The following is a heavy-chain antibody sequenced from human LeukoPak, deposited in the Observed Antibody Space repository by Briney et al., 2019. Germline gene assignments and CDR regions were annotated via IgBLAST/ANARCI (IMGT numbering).Heavy chain of an antibody. V-gene: IGHV3-23*01. J-gene: IGHJ4*02. CDR1: GFTFSNYA. CDR3: AKDFRYFDWLFGLGDY. D-gene: IGHD3-9*01. Sequence: GGSLRLSCVASGFTFSNYAMNWVRQAPGKGLEWVSAISGSGGSTYYADSVKGRFTISRDNSKNTLYLQMNSLRAEDTAVYYCAKDFRYFDWLFGLGDYWGQGTLVTVSS. CDR2: ISGSGGST.